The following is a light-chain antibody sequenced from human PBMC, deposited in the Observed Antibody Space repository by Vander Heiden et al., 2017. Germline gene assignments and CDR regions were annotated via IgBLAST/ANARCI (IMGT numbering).Light chain of an antibody. CDR2: YAS. CDR3: QQDENNPLFT. V-gene: IGKV1D-43*01. J-gene: IGKJ3*01. Sequence: AIRMTQSPFSLSTSVGDRVTITCWASQGISSYLAWYQQKPAKAPKVFMYYASSWQSGDPSRFSGSGNGTDYILTISSRQPEDFAPYYCQQDENNPLFTFGHGTKVDIK. CDR1: QGISSY.